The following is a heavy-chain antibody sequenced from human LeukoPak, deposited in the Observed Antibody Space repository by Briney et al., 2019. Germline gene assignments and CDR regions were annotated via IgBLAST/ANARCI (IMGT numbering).Heavy chain of an antibody. CDR1: GGSISSGPYS. J-gene: IGHJ4*02. D-gene: IGHD3-22*01. Sequence: SETLSLTCTVSGGSISSGPYSWAWIRQPLGKGLEWIGYIYHSGSASYNPSLMCRLTISVDTSKNQFSLKLSSVTAADTAVYYCARAKDSSGYYSLYYFDNWGQGTLVTVSS. CDR2: IYHSGSA. V-gene: IGHV4-30-4*07. CDR3: ARAKDSSGYYSLYYFDN.